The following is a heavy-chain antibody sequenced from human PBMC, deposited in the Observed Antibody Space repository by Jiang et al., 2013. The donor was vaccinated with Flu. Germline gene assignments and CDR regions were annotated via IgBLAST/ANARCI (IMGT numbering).Heavy chain of an antibody. Sequence: GPGLVKPSETLSLTCTVYNGTLNDYYWSWIRQPPGKGLEWIGYIYYISGNTKYNPSVKSRTTISLDKSKNQFSLKLTSVTAADTAMYYCARTKLRYPGGSFFDPWGQGTLVSVSS. CDR3: ARTKLRYPGGSFFDP. J-gene: IGHJ5*02. CDR1: NGTLNDYY. V-gene: IGHV4-59*01. D-gene: IGHD1-14*01. CDR2: IYYISGNT.